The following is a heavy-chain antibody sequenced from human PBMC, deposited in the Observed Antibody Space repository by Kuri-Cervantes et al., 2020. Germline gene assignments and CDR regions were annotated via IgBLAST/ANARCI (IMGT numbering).Heavy chain of an antibody. CDR2: IYPGDSDT. J-gene: IGHJ6*02. CDR1: GYSFTSYW. V-gene: IGHV5-51*01. CDR3: ARRSSLPGSGSYYNDYYYGMDV. D-gene: IGHD3-10*01. Sequence: KVSCKGSGYSFTSYWIGWVRQMPGKGLEWMGIIYPGDSDTRYSPSFQGQVTISADKSISTAYLQWSSLKASDTAMYYCARRSSLPGSGSYYNDYYYGMDVWGQGTRSPSP.